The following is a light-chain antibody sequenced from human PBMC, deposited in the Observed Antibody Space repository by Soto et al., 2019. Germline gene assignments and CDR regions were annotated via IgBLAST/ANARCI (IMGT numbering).Light chain of an antibody. V-gene: IGLV2-14*01. J-gene: IGLJ2*01. CDR1: SSDVGGYDY. Sequence: QSALTQPASVSGSPGQSITISCTGTSSDVGGYDYVSWYQQHPGKAPKLMIYEVNNRPSGVSNRFSGSKSGNTASLTISGRQDEDEDDYYCSSYTSSSTLGVFGGGTKLTVL. CDR2: EVN. CDR3: SSYTSSSTLGV.